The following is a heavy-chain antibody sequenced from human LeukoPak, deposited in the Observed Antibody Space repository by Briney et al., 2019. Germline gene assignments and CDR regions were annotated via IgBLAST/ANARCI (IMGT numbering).Heavy chain of an antibody. CDR3: AKAQRDSSGYYRHFVCFDY. J-gene: IGHJ4*02. D-gene: IGHD3-22*01. CDR1: GFPFSSYA. CDR2: FSGSGGSI. V-gene: IGHV3-23*01. Sequence: GGSLRLFCAASGFPFSSYAMRWVRRAPGRGLEWVSSFSGSGGSIYYADPVKGRFTSYRDDYKNKLYLQMNSLRAEDTAVYYCAKAQRDSSGYYRHFVCFDYWGQGSLVTVSS.